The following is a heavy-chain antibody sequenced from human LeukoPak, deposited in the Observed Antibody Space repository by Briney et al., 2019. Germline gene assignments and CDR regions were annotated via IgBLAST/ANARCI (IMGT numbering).Heavy chain of an antibody. CDR2: ISAYNGNT. D-gene: IGHD2-15*01. Sequence: ASVKVSCKASGYTFTNYGISGVRQAPGQGLEWMGWISAYNGNTNHAQKLQGRLTMTTDPSTSRAYMELRSLRSDDTAVYYCARDRNIVVVVAVTLYYGMDVWGQGTTVTVSS. V-gene: IGHV1-18*01. CDR3: ARDRNIVVVVAVTLYYGMDV. CDR1: GYTFTNYG. J-gene: IGHJ6*02.